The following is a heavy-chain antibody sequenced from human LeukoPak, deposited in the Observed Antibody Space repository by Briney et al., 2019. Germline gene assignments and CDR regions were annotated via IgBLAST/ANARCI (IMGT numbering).Heavy chain of an antibody. CDR1: GFTFSNAW. CDR2: ISSSSSYI. D-gene: IGHD6-19*01. V-gene: IGHV3-21*01. CDR3: AKEGWFDAFDI. Sequence: GGSLRLSCAASGFTFSNAWMSWVRQAPGKGLEWVSSISSSSSYIYYADSVKGRFTISRDNAKNSLYLQMNSLRAEDTAVYYCAKEGWFDAFDIWGQGTMVTVSS. J-gene: IGHJ3*02.